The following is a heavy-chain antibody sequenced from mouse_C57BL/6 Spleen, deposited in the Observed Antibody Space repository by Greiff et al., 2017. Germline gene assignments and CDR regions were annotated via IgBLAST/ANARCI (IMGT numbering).Heavy chain of an antibody. CDR2: IDPSDSET. CDR1: GYTFTSYW. D-gene: IGHD1-1*01. Sequence: VQLQQPGAELVRPGSSVKLSCKASGYTFTSYWMHWVKQRPIQGLEWIGNIDPSDSETHYNQKFKDKATMTVDKSSSTAYMQLSSLTSEDSAVYYCARGALYDGNSYWYFDVWGKGTTLTVSS. J-gene: IGHJ1*03. CDR3: ARGALYDGNSYWYFDV. V-gene: IGHV1-52*01.